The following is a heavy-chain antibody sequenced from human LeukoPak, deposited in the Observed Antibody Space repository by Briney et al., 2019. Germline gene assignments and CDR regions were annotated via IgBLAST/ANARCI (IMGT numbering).Heavy chain of an antibody. V-gene: IGHV4-38-2*01. D-gene: IGHD3-10*01. Sequence: KTSETLSLTCAVSDYPISSNYFWGWIRQPPGKGLEWIGGIYHSGTTYYNPSLKSRVTFLLDTSKSQFSLKLTSVSAADTAMYLCAIRVVPLEGEEWGFIGDYWGQGILVTVSS. J-gene: IGHJ4*02. CDR2: IYHSGTT. CDR1: DYPISSNYF. CDR3: AIRVVPLEGEEWGFIGDY.